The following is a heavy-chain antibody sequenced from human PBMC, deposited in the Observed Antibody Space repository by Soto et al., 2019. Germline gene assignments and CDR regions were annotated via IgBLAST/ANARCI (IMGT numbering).Heavy chain of an antibody. Sequence: QVQLVQSGAEVKKPGASVKVSCKASGYTFTSYDINWVRQATGQGLEWMGWMNPNSGNTGYAQKFQGRVTMTRNTAISTGYLERSSLRSEDTAVYCCARGQVVVVVAATLRGWFDPWGQGTLVTVSS. D-gene: IGHD2-15*01. V-gene: IGHV1-8*01. J-gene: IGHJ5*02. CDR3: ARGQVVVVVAATLRGWFDP. CDR1: GYTFTSYD. CDR2: MNPNSGNT.